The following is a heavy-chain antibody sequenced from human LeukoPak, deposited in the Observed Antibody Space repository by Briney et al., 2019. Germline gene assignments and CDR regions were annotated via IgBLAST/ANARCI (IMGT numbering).Heavy chain of an antibody. CDR3: ARALGIAAA. Sequence: GGSLRLSCAASGFTFSSYSMNWVRQAPGKGLEWVSYISSSSTIYYADSVKGRFTISRDNAKNSLYLQMNSLRAEDTAVYYCARALGIAAAWGQGTLVTVSS. D-gene: IGHD6-13*01. J-gene: IGHJ5*02. CDR1: GFTFSSYS. CDR2: ISSSSTI. V-gene: IGHV3-48*01.